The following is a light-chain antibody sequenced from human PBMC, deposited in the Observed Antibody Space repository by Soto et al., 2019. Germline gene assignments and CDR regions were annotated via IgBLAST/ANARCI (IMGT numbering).Light chain of an antibody. V-gene: IGLV2-14*01. Sequence: QSALTQPASVSGSPGQSITISCTGTSSDVGGYNYVSWYQQHPGKAPKLMIYEVSNRPSGVSNRFSGSKSGNTASLTIYGLQAEDEADYYFSSYTRSSTVVFGGGTKLTVL. CDR2: EVS. CDR1: SSDVGGYNY. J-gene: IGLJ2*01. CDR3: SSYTRSSTVV.